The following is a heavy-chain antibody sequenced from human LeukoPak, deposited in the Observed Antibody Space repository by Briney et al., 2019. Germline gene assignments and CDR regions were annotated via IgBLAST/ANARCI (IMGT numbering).Heavy chain of an antibody. Sequence: GGSLRLSCAASGFTFSSYWMSWVRQAPGKGLEWVANIKQDGSEKYYVDSVKGRFTISRDNAKNSLYLQMNSLRAEDTAVYYCARDLEGYHSSGYLFDYWGQGTLVTVSS. J-gene: IGHJ4*02. CDR2: IKQDGSEK. CDR3: ARDLEGYHSSGYLFDY. V-gene: IGHV3-7*01. CDR1: GFTFSSYW. D-gene: IGHD3-22*01.